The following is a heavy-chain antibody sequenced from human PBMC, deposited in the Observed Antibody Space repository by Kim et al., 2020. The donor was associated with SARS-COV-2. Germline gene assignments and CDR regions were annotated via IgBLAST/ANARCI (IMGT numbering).Heavy chain of an antibody. V-gene: IGHV1-18*01. Sequence: ASVKVSCQASGYTFGNYEINWVRQAPGRGLEWMGWINPYNGNSNYAQKFQGRVTMNTDTSTSTAYMRVRSLKSDDTAVYYCSRISVSSSWYFDYWGQRTL. CDR1: GYTFGNYE. D-gene: IGHD6-13*01. J-gene: IGHJ4*02. CDR3: SRISVSSSWYFDY. CDR2: INPYNGNS.